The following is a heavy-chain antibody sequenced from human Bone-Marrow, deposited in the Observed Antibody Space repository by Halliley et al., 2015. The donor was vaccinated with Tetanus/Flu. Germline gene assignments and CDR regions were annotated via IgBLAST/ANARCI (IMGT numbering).Heavy chain of an antibody. CDR3: ARTADGSTTVFFPDWFDP. V-gene: IGHV4-59*01. CDR1: GGSINKYY. CDR2: IYYSGST. J-gene: IGHJ5*02. Sequence: TLSLTCTISGGSINKYYWSWIRQPPGKGLEWIGYIYYSGSTSYNPSPKSRVTISLDRSNNQVSLRLSSVTAADTAVYYCARTADGSTTVFFPDWFDPWGQGTLVTVSS. D-gene: IGHD6-13*01.